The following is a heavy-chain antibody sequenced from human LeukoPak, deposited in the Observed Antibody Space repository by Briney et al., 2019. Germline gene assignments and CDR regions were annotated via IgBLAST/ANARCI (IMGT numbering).Heavy chain of an antibody. CDR1: GFTFSRYW. J-gene: IGHJ6*03. V-gene: IGHV3-9*03. CDR2: ISWNSGSI. Sequence: GGSLRLSCAASGFTFSRYWMSWVRQAPGKGLEWVSGISWNSGSIGYADSVKGRFTISRDNAKNSLYLQMNSLRAEDMALYYCAKDRGAGGTRLAYMDVWGKGTTVTVSS. D-gene: IGHD1-26*01. CDR3: AKDRGAGGTRLAYMDV.